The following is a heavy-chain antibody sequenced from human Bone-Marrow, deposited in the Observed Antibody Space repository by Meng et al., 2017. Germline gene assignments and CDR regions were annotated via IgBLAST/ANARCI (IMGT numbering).Heavy chain of an antibody. CDR2: IYYSGSA. CDR3: ARDCPSPFRWFDP. J-gene: IGHJ5*02. Sequence: QRKKSGPGLVKPWKTLYLTCTVSGGSMRSSSYEAGWIWKRAGKGLKGIGSIYYSGSAKYTPSLKRRVTISVDTSKNQFSLKLGLVTAADTAVYYCARDCPSPFRWFDPWGQGTLVTVSS. CDR1: GGSMRSSSYE. V-gene: IGHV4-39*07.